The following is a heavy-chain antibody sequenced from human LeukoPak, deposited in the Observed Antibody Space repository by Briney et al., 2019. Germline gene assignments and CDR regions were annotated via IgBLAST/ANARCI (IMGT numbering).Heavy chain of an antibody. Sequence: SETLSLTCTVSGGSISGFYWSWIRQPPGQGLEWIGCIYSSGSTNYNPSLKSRVTISVDTSENHFSLNLSSVTAADTAMYYCARHLNSGWYPYFDYWGQGTLVTVSS. D-gene: IGHD6-19*01. V-gene: IGHV4-59*08. CDR1: GGSISGFY. CDR3: ARHLNSGWYPYFDY. CDR2: IYSSGST. J-gene: IGHJ4*02.